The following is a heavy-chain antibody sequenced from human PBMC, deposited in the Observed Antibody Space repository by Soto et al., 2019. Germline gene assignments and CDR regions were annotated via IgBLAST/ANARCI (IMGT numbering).Heavy chain of an antibody. CDR3: GRVICSGDKCSSDY. CDR1: GFTFSDYY. Sequence: GSLRLSCTISGFTFSDYYMDWVRQAPGKGLEWVGCSRNKANSYTTEYAASVKGRFTISRDESENSLYLQMNSLKTEDTAVYYCGRVICSGDKCSSDYRGPGTLVTVSS. V-gene: IGHV3-72*01. CDR2: SRNKANSYTT. D-gene: IGHD2-15*01. J-gene: IGHJ4*02.